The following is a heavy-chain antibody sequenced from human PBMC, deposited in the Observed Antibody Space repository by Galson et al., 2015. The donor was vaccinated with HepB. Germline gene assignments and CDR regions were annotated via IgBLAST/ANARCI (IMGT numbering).Heavy chain of an antibody. CDR2: ISPYNGDT. D-gene: IGHD2-15*01. CDR3: ARGALVGVVDGIQNNWFDP. Sequence: VKVSCKASGYRFSTYSITWVRQAPGQGLEWMGWISPYNGDTKYARKFQGRVTMTTDTSTRTAYMELRSLRSGDTAVYYCARGALVGVVDGIQNNWFDPWGQGTLVTVSS. CDR1: GYRFSTYS. V-gene: IGHV1-18*01. J-gene: IGHJ5*02.